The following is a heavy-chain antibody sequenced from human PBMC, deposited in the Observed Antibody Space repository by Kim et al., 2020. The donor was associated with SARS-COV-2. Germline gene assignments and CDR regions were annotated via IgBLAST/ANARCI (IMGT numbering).Heavy chain of an antibody. Sequence: GGSLRLSCAASGFTFSGSAMHWVRQASGKGLEWVGRIRSKANSYATAYAASVKGRFTISRDDSKNTAYLQMNSLKTEDTAVYYCTRPVPSFYYGSGRKFDWYFDLWGRGTLVTVSS. J-gene: IGHJ2*01. V-gene: IGHV3-73*01. D-gene: IGHD3-10*01. CDR1: GFTFSGSA. CDR2: IRSKANSYAT. CDR3: TRPVPSFYYGSGRKFDWYFDL.